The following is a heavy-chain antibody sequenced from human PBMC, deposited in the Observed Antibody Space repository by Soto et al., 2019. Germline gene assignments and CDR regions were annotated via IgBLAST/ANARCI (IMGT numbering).Heavy chain of an antibody. CDR3: AIPPRGFGQCLPFDS. D-gene: IGHD3-10*01. J-gene: IGHJ4*02. CDR1: GYTFTGYY. CDR2: INPNGGGT. Sequence: ASVKVSCKASGYTFTGYYIHWVRQAPGQGLEWMGWINPNGGGTNYAQKFQGRVTMTRDTSISTAYMELSSLRSGDPDVYYCAIPPRGFGQCLPFDSCGQGTGVTVSS. V-gene: IGHV1-2*02.